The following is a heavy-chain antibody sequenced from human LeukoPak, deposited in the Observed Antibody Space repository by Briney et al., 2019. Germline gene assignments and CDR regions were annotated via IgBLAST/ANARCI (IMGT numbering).Heavy chain of an antibody. CDR2: ISYDGSNK. J-gene: IGHJ6*03. V-gene: IGHV3-30*03. CDR1: GFTFSSYG. D-gene: IGHD3-3*01. CDR3: ARDRGDFWSGYYRYYYYMDV. Sequence: PGGSLRLSCAASGFTFSSYGMHWVRQAPGKGLEWVAVISYDGSNKYYADSVKGRFTISRDNSKNTLYLQMNSLRAEDTAVYYCARDRGDFWSGYYRYYYYMDVWGKGTTVTVSS.